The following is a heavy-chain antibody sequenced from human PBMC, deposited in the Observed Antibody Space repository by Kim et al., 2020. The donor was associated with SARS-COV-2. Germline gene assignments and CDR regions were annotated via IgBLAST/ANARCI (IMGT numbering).Heavy chain of an antibody. CDR1: GFSVSSEF. CDR3: ARDWFQGFGPN. D-gene: IGHD3-10*01. CDR2: IYSGGAGGTT. Sequence: GGSLRLSCAASGFSVSSEFMSWVRQAPGKGLEWVSVIYSGGAGGTTYYADSVKGRFIISRDNSKNTLYLQMNSLIAEDTAVYFCARDWFQGFGPNSGQGTLVTVST. J-gene: IGHJ1*01. V-gene: IGHV3-53*01.